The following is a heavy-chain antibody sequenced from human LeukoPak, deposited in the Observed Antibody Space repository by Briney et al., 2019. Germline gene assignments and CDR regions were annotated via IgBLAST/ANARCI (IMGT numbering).Heavy chain of an antibody. D-gene: IGHD6-13*01. CDR2: MNPNSGNT. Sequence: GASVKVSCTASGYTFTSYDINWVRQATGQGLEWMGWMNPNSGNTGYAQKFQGRVTMTRNTSISTAYMELSSLRSEDTAVYYCARALRPSWYHGNRFYVYWGQGTLVTVSS. CDR1: GYTFTSYD. V-gene: IGHV1-8*01. CDR3: ARALRPSWYHGNRFYVY. J-gene: IGHJ4*02.